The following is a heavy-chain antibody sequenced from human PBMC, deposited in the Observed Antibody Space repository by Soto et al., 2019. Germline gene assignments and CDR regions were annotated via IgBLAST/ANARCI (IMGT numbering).Heavy chain of an antibody. J-gene: IGHJ4*02. Sequence: HPGGSLRLSCAASGFTFSSYAMSWVRQAPGKGLEWVSAISGSGGSTYYADSVKGRFTISRDNANKSLSLQMNSLRDEDTAVYFWARDKTYYFDHWGQGTQVTVSS. CDR1: GFTFSSYA. CDR3: ARDKTYYFDH. CDR2: ISGSGGST. D-gene: IGHD3-16*01. V-gene: IGHV3-23*01.